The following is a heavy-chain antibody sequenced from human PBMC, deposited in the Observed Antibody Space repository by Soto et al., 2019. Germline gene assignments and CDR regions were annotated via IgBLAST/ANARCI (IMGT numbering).Heavy chain of an antibody. Sequence: SETLSLTCTVSGGSISGYYWSWIRQSPGKGLEWIGYIYDSGSTIYNPSLKSRVTMSLDTYKNQASLKLSSVTAADTAVYYCARQTRYSDSSGYYGNWGQGTLVTVSS. CDR3: ARQTRYSDSSGYYGN. D-gene: IGHD3-22*01. J-gene: IGHJ4*02. CDR1: GGSISGYY. CDR2: IYDSGST. V-gene: IGHV4-59*01.